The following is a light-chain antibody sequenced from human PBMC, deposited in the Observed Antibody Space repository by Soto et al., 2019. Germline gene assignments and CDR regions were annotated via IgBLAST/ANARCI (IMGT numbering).Light chain of an antibody. J-gene: IGKJ1*01. Sequence: EIVMTQSPGTLSVSPGERATLSCRASRGISSNLAWYQQKPGQAPRLLIYGVSSRATGIPGRFRGSGSGTEFTLTITSLQSEDFAVYYCQQYYKWPQWTIGQGAKVDIK. V-gene: IGKV3-15*01. CDR1: RGISSN. CDR2: GVS. CDR3: QQYYKWPQWT.